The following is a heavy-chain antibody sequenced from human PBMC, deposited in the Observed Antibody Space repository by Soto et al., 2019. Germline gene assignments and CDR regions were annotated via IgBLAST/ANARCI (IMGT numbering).Heavy chain of an antibody. CDR1: GYAFTNYG. CDR3: ARHLGEEGITMVRGVQTYYYYYYMDV. D-gene: IGHD3-10*01. Sequence: GASVKDSCKASGYAFTNYGISWVRQAPGQGLEWMGWISAYNGNTNYAQKLQGRVTMTTDTSTSTAYMELRSLRSDDTAVYYCARHLGEEGITMVRGVQTYYYYYYMDVWGKGTTVTVSS. CDR2: ISAYNGNT. J-gene: IGHJ6*03. V-gene: IGHV1-18*01.